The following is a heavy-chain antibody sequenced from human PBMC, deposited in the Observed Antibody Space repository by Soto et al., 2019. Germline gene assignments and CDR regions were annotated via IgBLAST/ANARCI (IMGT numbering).Heavy chain of an antibody. J-gene: IGHJ6*02. CDR3: ARGFAIPPGVYYGMDV. V-gene: IGHV1-69*01. CDR2: IIPIFGTA. D-gene: IGHD2-2*02. Sequence: QVQLVQSGAEVKKPGSSVKVSCKASGGTFSSYAISWVRQAPGQGLEWMGGIIPIFGTANYAQKFQGRVTITADEYTSTAYMELSSLRSEDTAVYYCARGFAIPPGVYYGMDVWGQGTTVTVSS. CDR1: GGTFSSYA.